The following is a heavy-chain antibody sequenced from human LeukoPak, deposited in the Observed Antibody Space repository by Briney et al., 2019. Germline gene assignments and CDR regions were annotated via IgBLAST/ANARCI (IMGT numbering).Heavy chain of an antibody. CDR1: GFTFSSYA. Sequence: GGSLRLSCAASGFTFSSYAMSWVRQAPGKGLEWVSAISGSGGSTYYADSVKGRFTFSRDNSKNTLYLQMNSLRAEDTAVYYCAKDNYGDYLPYYYYGMDVWGQGTTVTVSS. D-gene: IGHD4-17*01. CDR3: AKDNYGDYLPYYYYGMDV. V-gene: IGHV3-23*01. J-gene: IGHJ6*02. CDR2: ISGSGGST.